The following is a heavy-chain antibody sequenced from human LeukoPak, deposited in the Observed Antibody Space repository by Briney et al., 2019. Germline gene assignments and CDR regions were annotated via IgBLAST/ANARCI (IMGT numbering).Heavy chain of an antibody. J-gene: IGHJ4*02. D-gene: IGHD3-3*01. V-gene: IGHV4-34*01. CDR1: GGSFSGYY. CDR2: INHSGST. CDR3: AREAGIVDTIFGAVIYYFDY. Sequence: PSETLSLTCAVYGGSFSGYYWSWIRQPPGKGLEWIGEINHSGSTNYNPSLKSRVTISVDTSKNQFSLKLSSVTAADTAVYYCAREAGIVDTIFGAVIYYFDYWGQGTLVTVSS.